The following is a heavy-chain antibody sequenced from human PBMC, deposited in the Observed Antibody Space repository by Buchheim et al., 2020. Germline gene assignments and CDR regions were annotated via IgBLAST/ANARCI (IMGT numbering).Heavy chain of an antibody. CDR3: AIGDTAMVTGDYYGMDI. D-gene: IGHD5-18*01. V-gene: IGHV5-10-1*01. J-gene: IGHJ6*02. CDR2: IDPSDSYT. Sequence: EVQLVQSGAEVKKLGESLRISCKGSGYSFTSYWISWVRQMPGKGLEWMGRIDPSDSYTNYSPSFQGHVTISADKSTSTAYPQWSSLMSSVSAMYYCAIGDTAMVTGDYYGMDIWGQGTT. CDR1: GYSFTSYW.